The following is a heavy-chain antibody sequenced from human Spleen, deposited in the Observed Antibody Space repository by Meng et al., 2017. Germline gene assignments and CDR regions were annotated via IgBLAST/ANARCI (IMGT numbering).Heavy chain of an antibody. Sequence: EVQLVESGGGLVQPGGSLRLSCAASGLTFSSYWMYWVRQAPGKGLVWVSRIDFDGSSTSYADSVKGRFTIFRDNAKNTPYLQMNTLRAEDTAVYYCSLERDTAPDYWGQGTLVTVSS. CDR2: IDFDGSST. CDR1: GLTFSSYW. V-gene: IGHV3-74*01. J-gene: IGHJ4*02. D-gene: IGHD5-18*01. CDR3: SLERDTAPDY.